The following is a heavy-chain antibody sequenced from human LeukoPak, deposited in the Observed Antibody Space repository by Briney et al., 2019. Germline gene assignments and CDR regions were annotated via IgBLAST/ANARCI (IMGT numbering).Heavy chain of an antibody. V-gene: IGHV3-23*01. CDR3: ANAGGDYGVVDY. J-gene: IGHJ4*02. Sequence: GRSLRLSCAVSGFTFSSYAITWVRQAPGNGLEWFSAISGSGGSTYYAASVKCRFTISRDNSKNTLYLQMLSLRAEDRAVYYCANAGGDYGVVDYWGQGTLVPVSS. D-gene: IGHD4-17*01. CDR1: GFTFSSYA. CDR2: ISGSGGST.